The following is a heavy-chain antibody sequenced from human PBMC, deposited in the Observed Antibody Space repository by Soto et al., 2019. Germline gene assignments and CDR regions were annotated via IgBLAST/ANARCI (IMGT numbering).Heavy chain of an antibody. CDR2: INPSGGST. V-gene: IGHV1-46*01. D-gene: IGHD3-3*01. CDR1: GYTFTSYY. Sequence: ASVKVSCKASGYTFTSYYMHWVRQAPGQGLEWMGIINPSGGSTSYAQKFQGRVTMTRDTSTSTVYMELSSLRSEDTAVYYCAREGVRARTYYDFWSGYYTPYYYGMDVWGQGTTVTVSS. CDR3: AREGVRARTYYDFWSGYYTPYYYGMDV. J-gene: IGHJ6*02.